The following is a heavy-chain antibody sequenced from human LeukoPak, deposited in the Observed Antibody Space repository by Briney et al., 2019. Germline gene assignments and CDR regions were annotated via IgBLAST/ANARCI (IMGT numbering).Heavy chain of an antibody. D-gene: IGHD3-9*01. Sequence: GESLRLSCAASGFTFSSYGMSWVRQAPGKGLEWVSAISGSGGSTYYADSVKGRFTISRDNSKNTLYLQMNSLRAEDTAVYYCATTPGLRYFDWLLYHGESDYWGQGTLVTVSS. J-gene: IGHJ4*02. CDR1: GFTFSSYG. CDR2: ISGSGGST. CDR3: ATTPGLRYFDWLLYHGESDY. V-gene: IGHV3-23*01.